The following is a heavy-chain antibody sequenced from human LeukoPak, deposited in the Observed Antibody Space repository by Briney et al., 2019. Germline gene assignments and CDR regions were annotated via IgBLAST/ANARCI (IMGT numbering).Heavy chain of an antibody. J-gene: IGHJ5*02. CDR3: ARQSHSYYDFWSGPVNWFDP. Sequence: PGGSLRLSCAASGFTFSNVWMNWVRQPPGKGLEWIGSIYYSGSTYYNPSLKSRVTISVDTSKNQFSLKLSSVTAADTAVYYCARQSHSYYDFWSGPVNWFDPWGQGTLVTVSS. D-gene: IGHD3-3*01. CDR1: GFTFSNVW. V-gene: IGHV4-39*01. CDR2: IYYSGST.